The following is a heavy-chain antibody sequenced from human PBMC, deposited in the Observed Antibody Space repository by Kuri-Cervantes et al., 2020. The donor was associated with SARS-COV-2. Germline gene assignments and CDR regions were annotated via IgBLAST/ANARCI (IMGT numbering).Heavy chain of an antibody. Sequence: SGPTLVKPTQTLTLTCTFSGFSLSTSGVGVGWIRQPPGKALEWLALIYWDNDKRYSPSLKSRLTITKDTSKNQVVLTMTNMDPVDTATYYCAHTFLPYYYYGMDVWGQGTTVTVSS. CDR3: AHTFLPYYYYGMDV. J-gene: IGHJ6*02. V-gene: IGHV2-5*02. CDR1: GFSLSTSGVG. CDR2: IYWDNDK. D-gene: IGHD2/OR15-2a*01.